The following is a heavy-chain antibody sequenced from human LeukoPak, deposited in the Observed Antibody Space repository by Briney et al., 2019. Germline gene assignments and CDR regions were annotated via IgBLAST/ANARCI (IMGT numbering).Heavy chain of an antibody. D-gene: IGHD3-10*01. CDR3: ARAVKTYYGSGSYYFDY. Sequence: SETLSLTCTVSGGSISSSDYYWSWIRQHPGKGLEWIGYIYYSGRTYYNTSLRSRVTISVDTSKKQVFLRLNSVAAADTAVYYCARAVKTYYGSGSYYFDYWGQGTLVIISS. V-gene: IGHV4-30-4*01. J-gene: IGHJ4*02. CDR1: GGSISSSDYY. CDR2: IYYSGRT.